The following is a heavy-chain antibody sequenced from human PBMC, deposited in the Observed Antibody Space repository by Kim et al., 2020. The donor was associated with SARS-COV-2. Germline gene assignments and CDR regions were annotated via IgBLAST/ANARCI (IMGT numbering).Heavy chain of an antibody. CDR1: GFTFSDYY. CDR3: ARASIAARPWFDP. Sequence: GGSLRLSCAASGFTFSDYYMSWIRQAPGKGLEWVSYISSSGSTIYYADSVKGRFTISRDNAKNSLYLQMNSLRAEDTAVYYCARASIAARPWFDPWGQGTLVTVSS. V-gene: IGHV3-11*01. D-gene: IGHD6-6*01. J-gene: IGHJ5*02. CDR2: ISSSGSTI.